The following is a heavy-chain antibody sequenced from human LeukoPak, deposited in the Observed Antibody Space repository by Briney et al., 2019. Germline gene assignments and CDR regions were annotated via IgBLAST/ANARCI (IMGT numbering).Heavy chain of an antibody. V-gene: IGHV3-21*05. CDR2: IHSSGNYI. D-gene: IGHD1-1*01. CDR3: AREWNSRATFDY. J-gene: IGHJ4*02. CDR1: ASGDDFTSHS. Sequence: PGGSLRLSCRASASGDDFTSHSMNWVRPAPGKGLEGISYIHSSGNYIFDAASVKGRFTVSRDNARNSLYLQMNSLRVEDTAMYYCAREWNSRATFDYWGQGTLVTVSS.